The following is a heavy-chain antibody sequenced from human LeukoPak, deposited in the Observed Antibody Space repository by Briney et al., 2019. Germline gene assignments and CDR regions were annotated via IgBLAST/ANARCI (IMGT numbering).Heavy chain of an antibody. D-gene: IGHD3-10*01. Sequence: SQTLSLTCAISGDSVSSNSAAWNWIRQSPSRGLEWLGRTYYRSKWYNDYAVSVKSRITINPDTSKNQFSLQLNSVTPEDTAVYYCARNYGSGSSAYYYAMDVWGKGTTVTVSS. CDR1: GDSVSSNSAA. CDR2: TYYRSKWYN. V-gene: IGHV6-1*01. CDR3: ARNYGSGSSAYYYAMDV. J-gene: IGHJ6*04.